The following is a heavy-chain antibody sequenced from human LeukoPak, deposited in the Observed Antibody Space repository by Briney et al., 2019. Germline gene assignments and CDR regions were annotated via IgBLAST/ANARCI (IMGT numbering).Heavy chain of an antibody. J-gene: IGHJ4*02. CDR2: ISYDGSNK. D-gene: IGHD1-26*01. Sequence: GGSLRLSCAASGFTFSSYGMHWVRQAPGKGLEWVAVISYDGSNKYYADSVKGRFTISRDNSKNTLYLQMNSLRAEDTAVYYCARHLLGEAYFMDYWGQGTLVTVSS. CDR3: ARHLLGEAYFMDY. CDR1: GFTFSSYG. V-gene: IGHV3-30*03.